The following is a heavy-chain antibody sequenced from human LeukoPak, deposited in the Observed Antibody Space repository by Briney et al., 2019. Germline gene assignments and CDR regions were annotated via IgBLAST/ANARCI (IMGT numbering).Heavy chain of an antibody. J-gene: IGHJ5*02. CDR1: GDSITGYY. CDR3: ARDNWNEGNWFDP. D-gene: IGHD1-1*01. Sequence: PSETLSLTCSVSGDSITGYYWGWIRQPPGKGLEWIGNIYYTGNTYYNSSLKSRVTISLDTSKNQFSLKVISMTAADTAVYYCARDNWNEGNWFDPWGQGTLVTVSS. CDR2: IYYTGNT. V-gene: IGHV4-39*07.